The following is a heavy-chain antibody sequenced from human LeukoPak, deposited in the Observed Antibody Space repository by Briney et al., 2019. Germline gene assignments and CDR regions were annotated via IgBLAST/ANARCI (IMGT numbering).Heavy chain of an antibody. D-gene: IGHD6-6*01. CDR2: INPNSGGT. V-gene: IGHV1-2*02. CDR3: ARAPYSSSSPFDY. Sequence: ASVKVSCKASGYTFTGYYMHWVRQAPGQGLEWMGWINPNSGGTNYAQKFQGRVTMTRNTSISTAYMELSSLRSEDTAVYYCARAPYSSSSPFDYWGQGTLVTVSS. CDR1: GYTFTGYY. J-gene: IGHJ4*02.